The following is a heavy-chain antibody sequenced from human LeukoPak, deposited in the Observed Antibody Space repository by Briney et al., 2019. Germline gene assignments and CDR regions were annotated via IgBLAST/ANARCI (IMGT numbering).Heavy chain of an antibody. CDR3: TRVNTEATGAFDS. Sequence: GGSLRLSCAASGFTFSDSYMTWVRQAPGKGVEWVAYISGSGHDINYSDSVKGRFTISRDNARNSLYLQMSSLRVEDTAVYYCTRVNTEATGAFDSWGQGTLVTVSS. J-gene: IGHJ4*02. CDR1: GFTFSDSY. CDR2: ISGSGHDI. V-gene: IGHV3-11*04. D-gene: IGHD1-26*01.